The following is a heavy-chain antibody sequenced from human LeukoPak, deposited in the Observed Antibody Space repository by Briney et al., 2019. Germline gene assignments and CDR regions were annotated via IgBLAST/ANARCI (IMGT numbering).Heavy chain of an antibody. J-gene: IGHJ3*02. CDR3: AREGRYLDAFDI. D-gene: IGHD1-26*01. V-gene: IGHV3-7*01. CDR1: GFTFRNYW. CDR2: TKQEGSEK. Sequence: GGSLRLSCVVSGFTFRNYWMSLVRRAPGKGREGVAATKQEGSEKYYVVSVKGRYTISRENAKNSLYLPMNSLRGEDTALYYCAREGRYLDAFDIWGQGTMVTVSS.